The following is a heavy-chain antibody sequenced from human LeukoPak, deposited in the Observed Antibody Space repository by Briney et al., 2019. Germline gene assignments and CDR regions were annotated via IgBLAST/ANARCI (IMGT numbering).Heavy chain of an antibody. D-gene: IGHD1-26*01. CDR2: INPNSGGT. CDR1: GYTFTGYY. Sequence: GASVKVSCRASGYTFTGYYMHWVRQAPGQGLEWMGWINPNSGGTNYAQKFQGRVTMTRDTSISTAYMELSRLRSDDTAVYYCARARELHYYFDYWGQGTLVTVSS. CDR3: ARARELHYYFDY. J-gene: IGHJ4*02. V-gene: IGHV1-2*02.